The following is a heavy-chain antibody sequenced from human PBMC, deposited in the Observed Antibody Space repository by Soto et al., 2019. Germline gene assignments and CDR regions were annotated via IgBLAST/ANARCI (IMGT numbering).Heavy chain of an antibody. CDR3: ARGLEKYSSGWFPFDY. CDR2: MNPNSGNT. V-gene: IGHV1-8*01. CDR1: GYTFTSYD. J-gene: IGHJ4*02. Sequence: QVQLVQSGAEVKKPGASVKVSCKASGYTFTSYDINWVRQATGQGLEWMGWMNPNSGNTGYAQKFQGRVTMTRNTSISTAYMELSSLRSDDTAVYYCARGLEKYSSGWFPFDYWGQGTLVTVSS. D-gene: IGHD6-19*01.